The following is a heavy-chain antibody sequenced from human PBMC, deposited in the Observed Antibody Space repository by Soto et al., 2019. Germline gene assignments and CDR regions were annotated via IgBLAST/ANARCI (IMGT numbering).Heavy chain of an antibody. Sequence: GESLNVSCKGSGDSFTNYCIGWSRQMPGHVLVLVGIIYPGAPQAIYSPSFKGLVPISADKSISTAYLQWRSVKASDGAMEDRARHEATYYDFYGLDVWGQGPTVAVSS. CDR3: ARHEATYYDFYGLDV. J-gene: IGHJ6*02. CDR2: IYPGAPQA. CDR1: GDSFTNYC. V-gene: IGHV5-51*01.